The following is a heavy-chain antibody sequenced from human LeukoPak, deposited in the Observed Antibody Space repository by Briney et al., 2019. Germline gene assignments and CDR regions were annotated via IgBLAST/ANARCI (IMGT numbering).Heavy chain of an antibody. CDR1: GFSFSIYG. Sequence: PGGSLRLSCAPSGFSFSIYGIHWVRQAPGKGLEWVSSISGSGGSTYYADSVKGRFTLSRDNYKSTLYLQVKTLRAEDTAVYFCAKDHRGSRYYYERSEYFQHWGQGTLVTVSS. V-gene: IGHV3-23*01. D-gene: IGHD3-22*01. CDR3: AKDHRGSRYYYERSEYFQH. CDR2: ISGSGGST. J-gene: IGHJ1*01.